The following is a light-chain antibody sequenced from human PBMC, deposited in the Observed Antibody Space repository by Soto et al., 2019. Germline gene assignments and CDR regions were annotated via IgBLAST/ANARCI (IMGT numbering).Light chain of an antibody. Sequence: EIVLTQSPGTLSLSPGERATLSCRASRSVSSSYLAWYQQKPGQAPRLLIYGASSRATGIPYRFSSSGWGTDFFPIISSQQHDGSGVYCQQQNGSSRTFGEGSVGEMK. V-gene: IGKV3-20*01. CDR3: QQNGSSRT. J-gene: IGKJ1*01. CDR1: RSVSSSY. CDR2: GAS.